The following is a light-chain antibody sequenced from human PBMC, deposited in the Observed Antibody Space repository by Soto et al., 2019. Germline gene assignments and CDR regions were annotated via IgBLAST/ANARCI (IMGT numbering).Light chain of an antibody. Sequence: QSVLTQPASVSGSPGQSITISCTGTSSDVGGYNSVSWYQQHPGKAPKLVIYDVGNRPSGVSDRFSGSKSGNTASLTISGLQAEDEAEYYCSSYKSSSTYVFGAGTKVTVL. CDR3: SSYKSSSTYV. J-gene: IGLJ1*01. V-gene: IGLV2-14*01. CDR1: SSDVGGYNS. CDR2: DVG.